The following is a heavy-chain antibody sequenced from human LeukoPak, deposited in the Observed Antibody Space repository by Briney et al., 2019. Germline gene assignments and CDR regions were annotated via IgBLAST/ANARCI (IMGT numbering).Heavy chain of an antibody. J-gene: IGHJ4*02. CDR2: FDPEDGET. D-gene: IGHD1-26*01. CDR3: ATGVGLGGSYFDY. CDR1: GYTLTELS. Sequence: ASVKVSCKVSGYTLTELSMHWVRQAPGKGLEWMGGFDPEDGETIYAQKSQGRVTMTEDTSTDTAYMELSSLRSEDTAVYYCATGVGLGGSYFDYWGQGTLVTVSS. V-gene: IGHV1-24*01.